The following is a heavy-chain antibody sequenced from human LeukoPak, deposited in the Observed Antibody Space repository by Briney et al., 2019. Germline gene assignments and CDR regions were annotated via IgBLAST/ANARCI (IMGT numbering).Heavy chain of an antibody. J-gene: IGHJ6*04. D-gene: IGHD2-15*01. Sequence: PSETLSLTCAVSGGSISSSNWWSWVRQPPGQGLEWIGEIYHSGSTNYNPSLKSRVTISVDKSKNQFSLKLSSVTAADTAVYYCARLRCSGGSCYSEFSDYYYGMDVWGKGTTVTVSS. CDR3: ARLRCSGGSCYSEFSDYYYGMDV. CDR1: GGSISSSNW. CDR2: IYHSGST. V-gene: IGHV4-4*02.